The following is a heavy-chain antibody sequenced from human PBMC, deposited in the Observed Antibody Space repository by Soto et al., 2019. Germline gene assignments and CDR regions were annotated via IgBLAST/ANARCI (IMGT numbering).Heavy chain of an antibody. CDR3: AKDQGSGITMVRGVIPYFDY. D-gene: IGHD3-10*01. J-gene: IGHJ4*02. V-gene: IGHV3-23*01. Sequence: GESLKISCAASGFTFSSYAMSWVRQAPGKGLEWVSAISGSGGSTYYADSVKGRFTISRDNSKNTLYLQMNSLRAEDTAVYYCAKDQGSGITMVRGVIPYFDYWGQGTLVTVSS. CDR1: GFTFSSYA. CDR2: ISGSGGST.